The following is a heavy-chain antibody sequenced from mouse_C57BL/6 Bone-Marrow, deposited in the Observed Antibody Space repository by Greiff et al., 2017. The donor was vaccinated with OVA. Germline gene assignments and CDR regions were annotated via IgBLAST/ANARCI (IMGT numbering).Heavy chain of an antibody. J-gene: IGHJ3*01. CDR1: GYTFTSYG. Sequence: QVHVKQSGAELARPGASVKLSCKASGYTFTSYGISWVKQRAGQGLEWIGEIYPRSGNTYYNEKFKGKATLTADKSSSTAYMELRSLTSEDSAVYFCAPIYYYGSSLAYWGQGTLVTVSA. D-gene: IGHD1-1*01. CDR2: IYPRSGNT. CDR3: APIYYYGSSLAY. V-gene: IGHV1-81*01.